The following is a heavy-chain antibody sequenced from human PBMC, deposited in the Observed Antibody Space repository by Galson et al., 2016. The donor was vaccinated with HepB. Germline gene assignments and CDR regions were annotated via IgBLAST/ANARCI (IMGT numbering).Heavy chain of an antibody. V-gene: IGHV3-23*01. Sequence: SLRLSCAASTFTFSSFAMSWVRQAPGKGLEWVSSIGHSGGYISSADSVKGRFTTTRNNPNNPLYLQMNSLRAEATALYYGARHPDYYDNCGYLDYWGQGTLVTVSS. D-gene: IGHD3-22*01. CDR1: TFTFSSFA. CDR2: IGHSGGYI. J-gene: IGHJ4*02. CDR3: ARHPDYYDNCGYLDY.